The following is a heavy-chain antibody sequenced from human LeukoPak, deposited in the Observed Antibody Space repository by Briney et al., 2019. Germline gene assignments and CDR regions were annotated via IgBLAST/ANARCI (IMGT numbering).Heavy chain of an antibody. CDR3: ASFGYDILTGRIGSIDY. J-gene: IGHJ4*02. CDR2: IIPTFGTA. D-gene: IGHD3-9*01. CDR1: GGTFSSYA. Sequence: ASVKVSCKASGGTFSSYAISWVRQAPGQGLEWMGGIIPTFGTANYAQKFQGRVTITTDESTSTAYMELSSLRSEDTAVYYCASFGYDILTGRIGSIDYWGQGTLVTVSS. V-gene: IGHV1-69*05.